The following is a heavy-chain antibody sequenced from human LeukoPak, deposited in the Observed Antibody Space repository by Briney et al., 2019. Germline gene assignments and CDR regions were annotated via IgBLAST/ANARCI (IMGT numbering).Heavy chain of an antibody. J-gene: IGHJ3*02. V-gene: IGHV4-61*08. Sequence: PSETLSLTCTVSGGSISSGGYYWSWIRQHPGKGLEWIGYIYYSGSTNYNPSLKSRVTISVDTSKNQFSLKLSSVTAADTAVYYCARDQPPGAFDIWGQGTMVTVSS. CDR2: IYYSGST. CDR3: ARDQPPGAFDI. CDR1: GGSISSGGYY.